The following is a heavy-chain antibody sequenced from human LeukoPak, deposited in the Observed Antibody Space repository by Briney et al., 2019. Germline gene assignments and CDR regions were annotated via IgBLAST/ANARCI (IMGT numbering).Heavy chain of an antibody. Sequence: GASVKVSCKAPGYTFTGYYMHWVRQAPGQGLEWMGWINPNSGGTNYAQKFQGRVTMTRDTSISTAYMELSRLRSDDTAVYYCARGNPDIVATLRSPNGWFDPWGQGTLVTVSS. CDR1: GYTFTGYY. CDR3: ARGNPDIVATLRSPNGWFDP. D-gene: IGHD5-12*01. V-gene: IGHV1-2*02. J-gene: IGHJ5*02. CDR2: INPNSGGT.